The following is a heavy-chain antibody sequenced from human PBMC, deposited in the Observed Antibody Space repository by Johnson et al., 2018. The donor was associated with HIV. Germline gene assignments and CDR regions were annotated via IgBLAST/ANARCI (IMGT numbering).Heavy chain of an antibody. CDR2: ISSSGSTI. V-gene: IGHV3-11*04. J-gene: IGHJ3*02. D-gene: IGHD3-22*01. CDR3: ARDPVSHYYDSSGSLDDAFDI. CDR1: GFTFSDYY. Sequence: QVQLVESGGGVVRPGGSLRLSCVGSGFTFSDYYMSWVRQAPGKGLEWIAYISSSGSTIYYADSVKGRFTISRDNAKNSLYLQMNSLRAEDTAVYYCARDPVSHYYDSSGSLDDAFDIWGQGTM.